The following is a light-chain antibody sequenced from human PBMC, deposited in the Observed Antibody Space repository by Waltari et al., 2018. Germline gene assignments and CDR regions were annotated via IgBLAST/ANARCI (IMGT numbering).Light chain of an antibody. V-gene: IGLV4-69*01. CDR2: VNSDGSH. J-gene: IGLJ3*02. Sequence: QLVLTQSPSASASLGASVKLTCTLSSGHRTNVIAWLPKRPEEGPRYLMKVNSDGSHNKGDEIPDRFSGSSSGAERYLTISSLQSEDEADYYCQTGGHGTWVFGGGTKLTVL. CDR1: SGHRTNV. CDR3: QTGGHGTWV.